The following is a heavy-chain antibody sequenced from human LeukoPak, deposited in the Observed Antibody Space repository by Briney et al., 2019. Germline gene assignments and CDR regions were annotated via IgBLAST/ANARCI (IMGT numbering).Heavy chain of an antibody. CDR1: GGSISSYH. J-gene: IGHJ3*02. V-gene: IGHV4-59*01. D-gene: IGHD3-22*01. CDR2: ISYSGST. Sequence: SQTLSLTCTVSGGSISSYHWSWIRQPPGKSLEWIGFISYSGSTNSNPSLKSRVAISIDASENQFSRKLSSVSAADTAVYYCVRGNYDSRGYSNAFDIWGQGAMVTVSS. CDR3: VRGNYDSRGYSNAFDI.